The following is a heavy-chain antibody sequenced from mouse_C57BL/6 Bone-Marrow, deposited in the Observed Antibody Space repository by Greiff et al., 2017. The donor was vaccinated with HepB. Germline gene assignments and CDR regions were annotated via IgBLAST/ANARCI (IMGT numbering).Heavy chain of an antibody. D-gene: IGHD1-1*01. Sequence: EVQLQESGPGLVKPSQSLSLTCSVTGYSITSGYYWNWIRQFPGNKLEWMGYISYDGSNNYNPSLKNRISITRDTSKNQFFLKLNSVTTEDTATYYCALTTVVATDYWGQGTSVTVSS. CDR3: ALTTVVATDY. CDR1: GYSITSGYY. J-gene: IGHJ4*01. V-gene: IGHV3-6*01. CDR2: ISYDGSN.